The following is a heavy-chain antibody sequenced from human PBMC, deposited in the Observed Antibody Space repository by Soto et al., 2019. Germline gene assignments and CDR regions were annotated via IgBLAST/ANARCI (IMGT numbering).Heavy chain of an antibody. CDR2: MNPINGAT. Sequence: ASVKVSCKASGYDFTAYDINWVRQASGQGLEWMGWMNPINGATGSARRFQGRVSMTRNTATATAYLELTSLRSDDSAVYFCGRGPSPRAPAGGTPYYYYYGMDVWGQGTTVTVSS. CDR3: GRGPSPRAPAGGTPYYYYYGMDV. V-gene: IGHV1-8*02. J-gene: IGHJ6*02. CDR1: GYDFTAYD. D-gene: IGHD2-2*01.